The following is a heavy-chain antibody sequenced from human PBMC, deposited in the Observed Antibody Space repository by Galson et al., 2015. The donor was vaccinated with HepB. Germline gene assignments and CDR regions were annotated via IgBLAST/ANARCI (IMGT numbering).Heavy chain of an antibody. Sequence: SLRLSCAASGFTFSNAWMSWARQAPGKGLEWVGRIKSKTDGGTTDYAAPVKGRFTISRDDSKNTLYLQMNSLKTEDTAVYYCTTFHHYYDSSGYSYYFDYWGQGTLVTVSS. V-gene: IGHV3-15*01. J-gene: IGHJ4*02. CDR2: IKSKTDGGTT. D-gene: IGHD3-22*01. CDR1: GFTFSNAW. CDR3: TTFHHYYDSSGYSYYFDY.